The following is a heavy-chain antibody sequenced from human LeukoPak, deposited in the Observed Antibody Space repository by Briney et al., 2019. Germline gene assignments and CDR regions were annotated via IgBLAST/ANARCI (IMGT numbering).Heavy chain of an antibody. CDR3: AKAAALSGSYLYYFDY. CDR2: IRYDGSNK. CDR1: GVTFSGYG. Sequence: VGSLRLSCAASGVTFSGYGMHCVRQTPRKGLECVAFIRYDGSNKYYADSVKGRFTISRDNSKNTLYLQMNSLRAEDTAVYYCAKAAALSGSYLYYFDYWGQGTLVTVSS. V-gene: IGHV3-30*02. J-gene: IGHJ4*02. D-gene: IGHD1-26*01.